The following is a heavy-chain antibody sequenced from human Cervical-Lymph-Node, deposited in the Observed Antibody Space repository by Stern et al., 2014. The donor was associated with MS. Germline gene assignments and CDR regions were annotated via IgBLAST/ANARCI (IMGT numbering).Heavy chain of an antibody. V-gene: IGHV2-70*15. Sequence: QITLKESGPALVKPTQTLTLTCTFSGFSLSTSGMCVSWIRQPPGKALEWLARIDWDDDKYYSTSLKTRLTISKDTSKNQVVLTMTNMDPVDTATYYCARIRYSSSSGHFDYWGQGTLVTVSS. D-gene: IGHD6-6*01. J-gene: IGHJ4*02. CDR1: GFSLSTSGMC. CDR2: IDWDDDK. CDR3: ARIRYSSSSGHFDY.